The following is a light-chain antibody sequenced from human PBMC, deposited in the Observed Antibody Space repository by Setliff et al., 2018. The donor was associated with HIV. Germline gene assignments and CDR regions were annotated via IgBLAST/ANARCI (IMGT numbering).Light chain of an antibody. V-gene: IGLV1-40*01. J-gene: IGLJ1*01. CDR2: GHN. Sequence: QSVLAQPPSVPGAPGQRVTISCTGSSSNIGADYDVHWYQQLPGTAPKLLISGHNNRPSGVPDRFSGSKSGTSASLAITGLQAEDEADYYCQSYDSSLSGYVFGSGTKVTVL. CDR1: SSNIGADYD. CDR3: QSYDSSLSGYV.